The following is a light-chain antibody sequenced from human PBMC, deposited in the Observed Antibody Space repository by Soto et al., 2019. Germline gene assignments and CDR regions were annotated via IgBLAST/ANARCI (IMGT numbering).Light chain of an antibody. J-gene: IGKJ5*01. V-gene: IGKV1D-12*01. CDR3: QQAYSFPIT. CDR2: AAS. CDR1: QDIAAY. Sequence: DIQVTQSPSSVSASVGDRVTITCRASQDIAAYLAWYQHKPGRAPELLIHAASSLQSGVPSRFSGSGSGTDFTLTINSLQPEDFATYYCQQAYSFPITSGQGTRLAI.